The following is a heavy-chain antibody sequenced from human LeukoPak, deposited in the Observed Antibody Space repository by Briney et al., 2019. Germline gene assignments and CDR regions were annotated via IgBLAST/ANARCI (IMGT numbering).Heavy chain of an antibody. CDR1: GGSISSGDYY. CDR3: ARDLGSGYYIDY. J-gene: IGHJ4*02. V-gene: IGHV4-30-4*08. Sequence: NSSETLSLTCTVSGGSISSGDYYWTWIRQPPGKGLEWIGYIYYSGSTYYYPSLKSRVIISVDTSKNQFSLKLSSVTAADTAVYYCARDLGSGYYIDYWGQGTLVTVSS. D-gene: IGHD3-22*01. CDR2: IYYSGST.